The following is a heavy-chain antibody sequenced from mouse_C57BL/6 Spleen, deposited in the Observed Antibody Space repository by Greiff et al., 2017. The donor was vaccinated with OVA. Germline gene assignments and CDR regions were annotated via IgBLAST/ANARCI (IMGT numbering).Heavy chain of an antibody. V-gene: IGHV3-6*01. CDR1: GYSFTSCYY. CDR3: ARGYYDYEFAY. D-gene: IGHD2-4*01. Sequence: EVQLQEPGPGLVKPSQSLTLSCSATGYSFTSCYYWNLIRQPPRNQLECMGIISYDGSNNYNPSLKNRISFTLDTSRNQYFLKLNSVTTEDTATYCCARGYYDYEFAYWGQGTMVTVSA. CDR2: ISYDGSN. J-gene: IGHJ3*01.